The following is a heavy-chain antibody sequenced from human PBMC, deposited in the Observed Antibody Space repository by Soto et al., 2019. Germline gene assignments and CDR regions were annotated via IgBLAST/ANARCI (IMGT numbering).Heavy chain of an antibody. CDR2: IYYSGST. D-gene: IGHD3-10*01. J-gene: IGHJ4*02. CDR1: GGSISGYY. CDR3: ARGSGSTFDY. Sequence: SETLSLTCSVSGGSISGYYWSWIRQPPGKGLEWIGNIYYSGSTNYSPSLNNRVTISVDTSKKQFSLKLSSVTAADTAVYYCARGSGSTFDYWGQGALVTVSS. V-gene: IGHV4-59*01.